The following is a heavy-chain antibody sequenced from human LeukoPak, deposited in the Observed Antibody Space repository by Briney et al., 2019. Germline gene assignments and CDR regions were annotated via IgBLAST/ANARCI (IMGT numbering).Heavy chain of an antibody. Sequence: VASVKVSCKASGYTFTGYYMHWVRQAPGQGLEWMGWINPNSGGTNYAQKFQGRVTMTRDTSIRTAYMELSRLRSDDTAVYYCARSDRKFSTSFFDYWGQGTLVTVSS. J-gene: IGHJ4*02. CDR1: GYTFTGYY. CDR2: INPNSGGT. D-gene: IGHD2-2*01. CDR3: ARSDRKFSTSFFDY. V-gene: IGHV1-2*02.